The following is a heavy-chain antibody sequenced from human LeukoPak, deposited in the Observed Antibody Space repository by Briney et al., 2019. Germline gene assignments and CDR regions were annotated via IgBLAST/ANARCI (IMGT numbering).Heavy chain of an antibody. Sequence: PGESLKISCKGSGYSFTSYWIVWVHQMPGKGLEWMGIIYPGDSDTRYSPSFQGQVTISADKSISTAYLQWSSLKASDTAMYYCARRSRDGYNSCDYWGQGTLVTVSS. V-gene: IGHV5-51*07. CDR1: GYSFTSYW. CDR3: ARRSRDGYNSCDY. D-gene: IGHD5-12*01. J-gene: IGHJ4*02. CDR2: IYPGDSDT.